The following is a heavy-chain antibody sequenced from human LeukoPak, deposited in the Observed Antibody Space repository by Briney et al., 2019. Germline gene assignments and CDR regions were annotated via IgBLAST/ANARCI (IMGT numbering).Heavy chain of an antibody. CDR1: GGSISSSDYY. D-gene: IGHD3-3*01. V-gene: IGHV4-39*01. CDR2: IYYSGST. CDR3: ARHMSYYDFWSGYYGNAFDI. Sequence: SETLSLTCTVAGGSISSSDYYWGWIRQPPGKGLEWIGNIYYSGSTYYNPSLKSRVTISVDTSKNQFSLKLSSVTAADTAVYYCARHMSYYDFWSGYYGNAFDIWGQGTMVTVSS. J-gene: IGHJ3*02.